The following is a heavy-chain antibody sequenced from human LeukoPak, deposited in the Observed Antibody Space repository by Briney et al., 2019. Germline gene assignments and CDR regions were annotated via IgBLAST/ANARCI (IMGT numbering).Heavy chain of an antibody. CDR1: GFSFSSYA. D-gene: IGHD5-18*01. J-gene: IGHJ5*02. V-gene: IGHV3-23*01. Sequence: GGSLRLSCATSGFSFSSYAMSWVRQAPGKGLEWVSAMSSSDDGRYYAASVRGRFTISRDTSRSTLYLQMNSLRAEDTAVYYCARSSAYSYGPWGQGTLVTVS. CDR3: ARSSAYSYGP. CDR2: MSSSDDGR.